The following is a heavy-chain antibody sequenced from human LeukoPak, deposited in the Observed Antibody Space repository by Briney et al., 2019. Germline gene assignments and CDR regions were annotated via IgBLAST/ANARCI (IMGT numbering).Heavy chain of an antibody. V-gene: IGHV1-2*02. Sequence: ASVKVSCKASGYTFTGYYMHWVRQAPGQGLEWMGWINPNGGGTNYAQKFQGRVTMTRDTSISTAYMELSRLRSDDTAVYYCARDPWSDNWFDPWGQGTLVTVSS. CDR3: ARDPWSDNWFDP. CDR1: GYTFTGYY. CDR2: INPNGGGT. J-gene: IGHJ5*02.